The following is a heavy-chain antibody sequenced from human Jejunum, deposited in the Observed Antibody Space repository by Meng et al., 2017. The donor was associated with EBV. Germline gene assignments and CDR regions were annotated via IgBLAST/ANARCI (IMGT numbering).Heavy chain of an antibody. Sequence: EVQRVEPGGGLVQPGGSLGLSCATSGFTFSDYWMHWVRQAPGKGLVWVSRINTDGSTTNYADSVKGRFTISRDNAENTLFLQMNSLKAEDTAVYYCTRAGSYRHDYWGQGTLVTVSS. CDR2: INTDGSTT. CDR1: GFTFSDYW. V-gene: IGHV3-74*01. J-gene: IGHJ4*02. D-gene: IGHD6-25*01. CDR3: TRAGSYRHDY.